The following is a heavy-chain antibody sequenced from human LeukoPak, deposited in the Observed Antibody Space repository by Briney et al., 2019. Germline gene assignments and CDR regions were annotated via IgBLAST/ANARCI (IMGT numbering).Heavy chain of an antibody. CDR1: GFTISSYS. Sequence: GGSLRLSCAASGFTISSYSMNWVRQAPGKGLEWVSHITSSSGTIYYADSVKGRCTISRDNAKNSLYLQINGLRAEDTAVYYCARGYYYAYHYWSQGTLVTVSS. CDR2: ITSSSGTI. J-gene: IGHJ4*02. V-gene: IGHV3-48*01. D-gene: IGHD5-18*01. CDR3: ARGYYYAYHY.